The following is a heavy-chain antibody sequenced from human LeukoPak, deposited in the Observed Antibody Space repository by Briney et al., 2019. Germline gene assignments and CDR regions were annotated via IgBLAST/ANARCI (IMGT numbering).Heavy chain of an antibody. Sequence: ASVKVSCKASGYTFTSYGISWVRQAPGQGLEWMGWISAYNGNTNYAQKLQGRVTMTTDTSTSTAYMELRSLRSDDTAVYYCAGDATYYYDSSGYYPIQPFDYWGQGTLVTVSS. CDR1: GYTFTSYG. CDR2: ISAYNGNT. D-gene: IGHD3-22*01. CDR3: AGDATYYYDSSGYYPIQPFDY. J-gene: IGHJ4*02. V-gene: IGHV1-18*01.